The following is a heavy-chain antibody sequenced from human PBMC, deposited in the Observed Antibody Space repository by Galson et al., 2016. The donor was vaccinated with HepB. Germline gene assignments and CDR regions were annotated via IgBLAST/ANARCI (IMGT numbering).Heavy chain of an antibody. D-gene: IGHD3-10*01. Sequence: PALVKPTQTPTLTCTFSGFSLSTSGVGVGWIRQPPGKALEWLALIYWDDDKRYSPSLKSRLTITKDTPKNQVVLTVTNMDPVDTATHYCVRRLWPHLYGSGSLDYWGQGTLVTVSS. V-gene: IGHV2-5*02. CDR1: GFSLSTSGVG. J-gene: IGHJ4*02. CDR2: IYWDDDK. CDR3: VRRLWPHLYGSGSLDY.